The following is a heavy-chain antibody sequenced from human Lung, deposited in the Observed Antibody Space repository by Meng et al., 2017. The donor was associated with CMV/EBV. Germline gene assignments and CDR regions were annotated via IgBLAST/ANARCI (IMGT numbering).Heavy chain of an antibody. V-gene: IGHV3-48*03. CDR2: ISSSGSTI. CDR1: GFTFSSYE. J-gene: IGHJ6*01. Sequence: GGSLRLXXAASGFTFSSYEMNWVRQAPGKGLEWVSYISSSGSTIYYADSVKGRFTISRDNAKNSLYLQMNSLRAEDTAVYYCARDGGLVVVPAAIRFDYYYYGMDVWGQGNXVTGAS. CDR3: ARDGGLVVVPAAIRFDYYYYGMDV. D-gene: IGHD2-2*02.